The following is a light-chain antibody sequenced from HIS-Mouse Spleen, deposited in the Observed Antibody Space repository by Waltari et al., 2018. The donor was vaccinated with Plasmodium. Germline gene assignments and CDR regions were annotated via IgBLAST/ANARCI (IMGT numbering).Light chain of an antibody. CDR1: NIGSNS. V-gene: IGLV3-21*02. J-gene: IGLJ3*02. CDR3: QVWDSSSDHRV. CDR2: DDS. Sequence: SYVLTQPPSVSVAPGQTARITSGGNNIGSNSVHWYQQQPGQAPVLVVYDDSHRPSGSPERFPGSNSGNTATLAISRVEAGDEADYYCQVWDSSSDHRVFGGGTKLTVL.